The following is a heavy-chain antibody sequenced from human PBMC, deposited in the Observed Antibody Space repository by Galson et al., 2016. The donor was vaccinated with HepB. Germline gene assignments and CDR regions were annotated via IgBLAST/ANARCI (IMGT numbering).Heavy chain of an antibody. D-gene: IGHD6-6*01. Sequence: SLRLSCAASGFIFSNYAMSWVRQAPGKRLQWVSVISISGGNTYYADSVKGRFTISRDNSKNTLSLQMNSLRAEDTAIYYCAKEFHSSSSHFDYWGQGTLVTVSS. CDR2: ISISGGNT. CDR3: AKEFHSSSSHFDY. J-gene: IGHJ4*02. CDR1: GFIFSNYA. V-gene: IGHV3-23*01.